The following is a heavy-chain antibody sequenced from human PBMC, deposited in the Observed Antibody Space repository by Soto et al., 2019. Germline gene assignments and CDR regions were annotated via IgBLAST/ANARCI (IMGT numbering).Heavy chain of an antibody. J-gene: IGHJ4*02. V-gene: IGHV1-3*01. Sequence: ALVKVSDRDTVYTFTSYAMDWVRQVHGQRLEWMGWINAGNGNTKYSQKFQGRVTITRDTSASTAYMELSSLRSEDTAVYYCARVYCSGGGCYGIDYWGQGTLVTVSS. CDR3: ARVYCSGGGCYGIDY. CDR1: VYTFTSYA. CDR2: INAGNGNT. D-gene: IGHD2-15*01.